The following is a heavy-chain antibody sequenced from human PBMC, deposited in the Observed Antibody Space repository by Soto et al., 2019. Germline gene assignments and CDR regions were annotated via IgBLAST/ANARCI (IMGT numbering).Heavy chain of an antibody. V-gene: IGHV3-21*01. CDR2: ISSSSSYI. Sequence: EVQLVESGGGLVKPGGSLRLSCAASGFTFSSYSMNWVRQAPGKGLEWVSSISSSSSYIYYADSVKGRFTISRDNAKNSLYLQMNSLRAEVTAVYYCARVRYSSGWLMGYWGQGTLVTVSS. D-gene: IGHD6-19*01. CDR1: GFTFSSYS. CDR3: ARVRYSSGWLMGY. J-gene: IGHJ4*02.